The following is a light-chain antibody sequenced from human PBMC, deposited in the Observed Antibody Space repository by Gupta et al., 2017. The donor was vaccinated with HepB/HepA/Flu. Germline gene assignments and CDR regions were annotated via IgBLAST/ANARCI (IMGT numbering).Light chain of an antibody. CDR2: GAS. CDR3: QQYNNWPRT. CDR1: QSVCIN. V-gene: IGKV3-15*01. J-gene: IGKJ1*01. Sequence: SPATLSVSPGERATLSCRASQSVCINLAWYQHKRGLAPRLLIYGASTRATGIPARFSASGSGTEFTLTISSLQSEDFAVYYCQQYNNWPRTFGQGTKLEIK.